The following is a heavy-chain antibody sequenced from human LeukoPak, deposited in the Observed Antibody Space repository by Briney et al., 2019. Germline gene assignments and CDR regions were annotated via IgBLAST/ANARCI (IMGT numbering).Heavy chain of an antibody. Sequence: GGSLRLSCAASGLTVSSNDMSWVRQAPGKGLEWVLFIYSGDNTYYADSVKGRFTISRDNSKNTLYLQMNSLRAEDTAMYYCTKSGPPDPYWGQGTMVTVSS. V-gene: IGHV3-53*01. D-gene: IGHD1-14*01. CDR1: GLTVSSND. CDR2: IYSGDNT. J-gene: IGHJ3*01. CDR3: TKSGPPDPY.